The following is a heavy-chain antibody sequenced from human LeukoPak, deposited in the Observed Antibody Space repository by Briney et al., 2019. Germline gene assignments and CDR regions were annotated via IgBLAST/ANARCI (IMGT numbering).Heavy chain of an antibody. D-gene: IGHD6-19*01. CDR2: ISSNGGTT. CDR3: AKVGSGWPGYYFDY. V-gene: IGHV3-64*02. J-gene: IGHJ4*02. Sequence: GGSLRLSCAASGVTFSSYAMHWVRLSPGKGLEYVSGISSNGGTTSYADSVQGRFTISRDNSKNTLYLQMGSLRGEDMAVYYCAKVGSGWPGYYFDYWGQGTLVTVSS. CDR1: GVTFSSYA.